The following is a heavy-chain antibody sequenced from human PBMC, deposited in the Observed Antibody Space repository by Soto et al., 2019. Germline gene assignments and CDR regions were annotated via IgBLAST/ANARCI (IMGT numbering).Heavy chain of an antibody. CDR3: ARISFYSEAAYLSGWYFY. D-gene: IGHD6-19*01. V-gene: IGHV2-26*01. Sequence: QVTLKESGPVLVKPTETLTLTCTVSGFSLSNSGMGVTWVRQPPGKALEWLAHIFPNDGKSYSTSLNGRLTVSKDTYKSQVVLTMTNMDPVDTGTYYCARISFYSEAAYLSGWYFYWGQGILVTVSS. J-gene: IGHJ4*02. CDR2: IFPNDGK. CDR1: GFSLSNSGMG.